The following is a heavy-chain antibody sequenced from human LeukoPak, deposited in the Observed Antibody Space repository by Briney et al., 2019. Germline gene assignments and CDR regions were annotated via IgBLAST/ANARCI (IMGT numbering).Heavy chain of an antibody. CDR1: GGTFSSYA. Sequence: GASVKVSCKASGGTFSSYAISWVRQAPEQGLEWMGIINPTSGTTTYAQKFQGRVTMTRDTSTSTVYMELSSLRSEDTAMYYCARGSSNSARLFDYWGQGTLVTVSS. CDR2: INPTSGTT. D-gene: IGHD6-13*01. CDR3: ARGSSNSARLFDY. J-gene: IGHJ4*02. V-gene: IGHV1-46*01.